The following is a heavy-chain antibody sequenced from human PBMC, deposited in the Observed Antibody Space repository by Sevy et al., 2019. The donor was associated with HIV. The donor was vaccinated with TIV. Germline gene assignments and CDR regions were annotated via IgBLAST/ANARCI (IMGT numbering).Heavy chain of an antibody. V-gene: IGHV1-46*01. CDR1: GYSITRYY. CDR3: ASYTTGSRGDY. D-gene: IGHD1-1*01. CDR2: IHPSDGGT. Sequence: ASVKVSCKASGYSITRYYMHWVRQAPGQGLEWMGIIHPSDGGTTYEQKFQGRVTMTTNTSTSTVYMELSSLRCEDTAVYYCASYTTGSRGDYWGQGTLVTVSS. J-gene: IGHJ4*02.